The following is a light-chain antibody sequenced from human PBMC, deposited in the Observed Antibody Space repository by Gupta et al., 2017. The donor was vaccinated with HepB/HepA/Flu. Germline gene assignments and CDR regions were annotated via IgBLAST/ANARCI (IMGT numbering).Light chain of an antibody. CDR1: SSDVGGYNY. CDR2: DVS. J-gene: IGLJ1*01. V-gene: IGLV2-14*03. CDR3: SSYTSSSTPYV. Sequence: QSALTQPASVSGSPRQSITISCTGTSSDVGGYNYVSLYQQHPGKAPKLMIYDVSNRPSGVSNRFSGSKSGNTASLTISGLQAEDEADYYCSSYTSSSTPYVFGTGTKVTVL.